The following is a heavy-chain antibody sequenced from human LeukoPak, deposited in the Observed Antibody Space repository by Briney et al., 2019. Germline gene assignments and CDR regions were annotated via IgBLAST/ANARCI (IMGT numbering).Heavy chain of an antibody. CDR2: IYYSGST. D-gene: IGHD3-22*01. CDR1: GGSISSYY. V-gene: IGHV4-59*01. Sequence: SSETLSLTCTVSGGSISSYYWSWIRQPPGKGLEWIGYIYYSGSTNYNPSLKSRVTISVDTSKNQFSLKLSSVTAADTAVYYCARVNPNYYDSSGPRSYGMDVWGQGTTVTVSS. CDR3: ARVNPNYYDSSGPRSYGMDV. J-gene: IGHJ6*02.